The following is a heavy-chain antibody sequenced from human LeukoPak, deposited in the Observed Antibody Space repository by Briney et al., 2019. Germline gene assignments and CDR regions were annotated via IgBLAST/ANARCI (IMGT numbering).Heavy chain of an antibody. CDR1: GYTFTGYY. Sequence: ASVKVSCKASGYTFTGYYMHWVRQAPGQGLEWMGWINPNSGGTNYAQKFQGRVTMTTDTSTSTAYMELRSLRSDDTAVYYCARGVVPDTAMVYYYYMDVWGKGTTVTVSS. CDR3: ARGVVPDTAMVYYYYMDV. CDR2: INPNSGGT. V-gene: IGHV1-2*02. J-gene: IGHJ6*03. D-gene: IGHD5-18*01.